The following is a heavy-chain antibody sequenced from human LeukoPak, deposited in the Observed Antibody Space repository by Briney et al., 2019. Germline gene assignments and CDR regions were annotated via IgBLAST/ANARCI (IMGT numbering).Heavy chain of an antibody. Sequence: KPSETLSLTCAVYGGSFSGYYWSWIRQPPGKGLGWIGEINHSGSTNYNPSLKSRVTISVDTSKNQFSLKLSSVTAADTAVYYCARLRITMVRGVIPDYWGQGTLVTVSS. V-gene: IGHV4-34*01. CDR2: INHSGST. CDR1: GGSFSGYY. D-gene: IGHD3-10*01. J-gene: IGHJ4*02. CDR3: ARLRITMVRGVIPDY.